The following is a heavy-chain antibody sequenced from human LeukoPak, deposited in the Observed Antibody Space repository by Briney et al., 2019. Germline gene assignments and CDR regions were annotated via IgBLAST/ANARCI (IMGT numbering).Heavy chain of an antibody. V-gene: IGHV4-31*03. J-gene: IGHJ3*02. D-gene: IGHD4-17*01. CDR3: ARNDYGDYRHAFDI. Sequence: PSETLSLTCTVSGGSISSGGYYWSWIRQHPGKGLEWIGYIYYSGSTYYNPSLKSRVTISVDTSKNQFSLKLSSVTAADTAVYYCARNDYGDYRHAFDIWGQGTMVTVSS. CDR1: GGSISSGGYY. CDR2: IYYSGST.